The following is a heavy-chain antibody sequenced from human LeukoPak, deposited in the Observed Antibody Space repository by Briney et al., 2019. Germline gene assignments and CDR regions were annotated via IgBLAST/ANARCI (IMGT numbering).Heavy chain of an antibody. CDR3: ARGLDDSSGYYGKRARRHYYMDV. Sequence: PSETLSLTCAVYGGSFSGYYWSWIRQPPGKGLEWIGEINHSGSTNYNPSLKSRVTISVDTSKNQFSLKLSSVTAADTAVYYCARGLDDSSGYYGKRARRHYYMDVWGKGTTVTVSS. J-gene: IGHJ6*03. CDR2: INHSGST. CDR1: GGSFSGYY. V-gene: IGHV4-34*01. D-gene: IGHD3-22*01.